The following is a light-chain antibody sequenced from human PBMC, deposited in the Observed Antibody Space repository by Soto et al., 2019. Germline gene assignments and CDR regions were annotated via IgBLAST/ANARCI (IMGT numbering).Light chain of an antibody. CDR1: QSISTY. CDR3: QQSYSIPIT. Sequence: DIPMTQSPSSLSASVGDRVTITCRASQSISTYLNWYQQKPGKAPKFLIYAASSLQSGVPSRFSGSGSGTDFTLTISSLQPEDFATYYCQQSYSIPITFGQGTRLEIK. J-gene: IGKJ5*01. CDR2: AAS. V-gene: IGKV1-39*01.